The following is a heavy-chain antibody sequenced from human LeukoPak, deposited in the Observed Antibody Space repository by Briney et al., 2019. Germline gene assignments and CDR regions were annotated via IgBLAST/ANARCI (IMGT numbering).Heavy chain of an antibody. D-gene: IGHD3-22*01. CDR3: ARYLKDYYDSSGLGAFDI. J-gene: IGHJ3*02. CDR2: IYYSGST. V-gene: IGHV4-59*08. Sequence: SETLSLTCTVSGGSISSYYWSWIRQPPGKGLEWIGYIYYSGSTNYNPSLKSRVTISVDTSKNQFSLKLSSVTAADTAVYYCARYLKDYYDSSGLGAFDIWGQGTMVTVSS. CDR1: GGSISSYY.